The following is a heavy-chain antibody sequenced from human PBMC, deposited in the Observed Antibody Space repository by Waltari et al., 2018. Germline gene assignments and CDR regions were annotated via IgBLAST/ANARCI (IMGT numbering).Heavy chain of an antibody. CDR2: IYTSGST. D-gene: IGHD1-26*01. CDR3: ARVFGWELLGGYAFDI. J-gene: IGHJ3*02. Sequence: QVQLQESGPGLVKPSQTLSLTSTVSGGAISSGMYYWSWIRQPAGKGLEWIGRIYTSGSTNYNPSLKSRVTISVDTSKNQFSLKLSSVTAADTAVYYCARVFGWELLGGYAFDIWGQGTMVTVSS. V-gene: IGHV4-61*02. CDR1: GGAISSGMYY.